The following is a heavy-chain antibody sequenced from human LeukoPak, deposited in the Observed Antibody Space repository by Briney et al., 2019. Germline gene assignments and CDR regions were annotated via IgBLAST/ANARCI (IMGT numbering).Heavy chain of an antibody. Sequence: SVKVSCKASGGTFSSYAISWVRQAPGQGLEWMGRIIPILGIANYAQKFQGRVTITADKSTSTAYTELSSLRSEDTAVYYCAREWAWLRPERAVWYFDYWGQGTLVTVSS. CDR1: GGTFSSYA. CDR3: AREWAWLRPERAVWYFDY. V-gene: IGHV1-69*04. D-gene: IGHD5-24*01. J-gene: IGHJ4*02. CDR2: IIPILGIA.